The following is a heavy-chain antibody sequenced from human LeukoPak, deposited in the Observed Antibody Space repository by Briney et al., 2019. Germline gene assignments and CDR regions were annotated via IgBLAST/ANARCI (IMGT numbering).Heavy chain of an antibody. CDR2: ISRSGGST. V-gene: IGHV3-23*01. Sequence: GGSLRLSCAASGFNFSSYAMSWVRQAPGKGLEWVSAISRSGGSTYYADSVKGRFTNSRDNSKNTLDLQMNSLRAEDTAVYYCATRGYSYGYMSDYWGQGTLVTVSS. CDR3: ATRGYSYGYMSDY. CDR1: GFNFSSYA. D-gene: IGHD5-18*01. J-gene: IGHJ4*02.